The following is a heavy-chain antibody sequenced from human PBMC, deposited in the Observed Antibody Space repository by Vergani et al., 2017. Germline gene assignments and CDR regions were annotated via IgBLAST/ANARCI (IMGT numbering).Heavy chain of an antibody. D-gene: IGHD4-17*01. J-gene: IGHJ4*02. V-gene: IGHV3-30*18. CDR3: AKDGRENSDYGYFDY. CDR2: ISYDGDRR. Sequence: QVHLVESGGGVVQPGRSLTLSCVASGFSFRGHRMHWVRQAPGKGLEWVAMISYDGDRRDYGDFAKGRFTISRDTSKKTLSLQMRSLRADDTAVYYCAKDGRENSDYGYFDYWGQGTLVTVSS. CDR1: GFSFRGHR.